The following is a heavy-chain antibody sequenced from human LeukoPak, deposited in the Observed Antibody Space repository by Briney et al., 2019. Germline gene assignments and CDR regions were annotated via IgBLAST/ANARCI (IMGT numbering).Heavy chain of an antibody. J-gene: IGHJ4*02. CDR1: GFTFSSYA. V-gene: IGHV3-23*01. D-gene: IGHD6-19*01. CDR3: ARDMYSSGWYACVGY. Sequence: GGSLRLSCAASGFTFSSYAMSWVRQAPGKGLEWVSAISGSGGSTYYADSVKGRFTISRDNSKNTLYLQMNSLRAEDTAVYYCARDMYSSGWYACVGYWGQGTLVTVSS. CDR2: ISGSGGST.